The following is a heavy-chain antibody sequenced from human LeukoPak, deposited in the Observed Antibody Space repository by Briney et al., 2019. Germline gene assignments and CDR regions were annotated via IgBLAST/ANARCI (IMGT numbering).Heavy chain of an antibody. CDR3: ARGRIAVAGTYIPSNWGPQLYYMDV. D-gene: IGHD6-19*01. CDR1: GFTFSDYY. CDR2: ISSSGGIV. V-gene: IGHV3-11*04. Sequence: GGSLRLSCAASGFTFSDYYMSWIRQAPGKGLEWVAFISSSGGIVYNADSVKGRFTISRDNAKNSLSLQMNSLRAEDTAVYYCARGRIAVAGTYIPSNWGPQLYYMDVWGKGTTVTISS. J-gene: IGHJ6*03.